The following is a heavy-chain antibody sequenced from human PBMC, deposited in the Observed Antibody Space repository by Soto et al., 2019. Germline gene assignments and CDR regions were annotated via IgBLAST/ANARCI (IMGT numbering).Heavy chain of an antibody. D-gene: IGHD3-10*01. Sequence: EVQLVESGGGLVKPGGSLRLSCAASGFTFSNAWMNWVRQAPGKGLEWVGRIKSKTDGGTTDYAAPVKGRFTFSRDDSENTLYLQMNSLKTEDTAVYYCTTNRLFGSGSYRLGYWGQGTLVTVSS. CDR2: IKSKTDGGTT. CDR1: GFTFSNAW. CDR3: TTNRLFGSGSYRLGY. V-gene: IGHV3-15*07. J-gene: IGHJ4*02.